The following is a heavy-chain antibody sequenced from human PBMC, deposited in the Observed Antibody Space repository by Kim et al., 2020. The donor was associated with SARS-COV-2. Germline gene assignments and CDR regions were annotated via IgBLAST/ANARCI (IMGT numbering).Heavy chain of an antibody. V-gene: IGHV4-4*02. CDR3: ARDNVRIAARARYGMDV. Sequence: SETLSLTCAVSGGSISSSNWWSWVRQPPGKGLEWIGEIYHSGSTNYNPSLKSRVTISVDKSKNQFSLKLSSVTAADTAVYYCARDNVRIAARARYGMDVWGQGTTVTVSS. D-gene: IGHD6-6*01. J-gene: IGHJ6*02. CDR2: IYHSGST. CDR1: GGSISSSNW.